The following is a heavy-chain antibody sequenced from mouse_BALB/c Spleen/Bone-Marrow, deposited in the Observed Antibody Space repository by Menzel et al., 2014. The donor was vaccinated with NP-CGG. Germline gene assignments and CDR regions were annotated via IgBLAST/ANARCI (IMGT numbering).Heavy chain of an antibody. J-gene: IGHJ3*01. V-gene: IGHV14-3*02. CDR3: ARRGDGYYAWFAY. CDR2: IDPANGST. D-gene: IGHD2-3*01. Sequence: VQLQQSGAELVKPGASVKLSCTASGFNIKDTYMHWVTQRPEQGLERIVRIDPANGSTKSDPKVQGKATITADTSSNAAYLQLSSLTSEDTAVYYCARRGDGYYAWFAYWGQGTLVTVSA. CDR1: GFNIKDTY.